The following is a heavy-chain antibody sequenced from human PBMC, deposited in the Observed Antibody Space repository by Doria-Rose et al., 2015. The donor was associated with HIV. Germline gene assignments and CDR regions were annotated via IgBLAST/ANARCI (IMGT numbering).Heavy chain of an antibody. V-gene: IGHV2-26*01. CDR1: GVSLSSPGMG. D-gene: IGHD6-13*01. CDR2: IFSDDGR. J-gene: IGHJ4*02. CDR3: ARIKSSRWYHKYYFDF. Sequence: QVTLKESGPVLVKPTETLTLTCTVSGVSLSSPGMGVSWIRQPPGKALEWLANIFSDDGRSYKTSLKSRLTISRCTSESQVVLTTTDMDPVDTATYYCARIKSSRWYHKYYFDFWGQGTLVIVSA.